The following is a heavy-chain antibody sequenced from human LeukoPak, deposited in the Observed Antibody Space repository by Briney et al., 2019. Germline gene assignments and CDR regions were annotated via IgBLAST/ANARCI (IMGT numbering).Heavy chain of an antibody. CDR2: IYWNDDK. Sequence: SGPTLVNPTQSLTLTCTFSGFSLTTSGVGVGWIRQPPGKALEWLALIYWNDDKRYSPSLKSRLTITKDTSKNQVVLTMTNMDPVDTATYYCAHSRYCSSTSCQKFDYWGQGTLVTVSS. CDR3: AHSRYCSSTSCQKFDY. D-gene: IGHD2-2*01. J-gene: IGHJ4*02. V-gene: IGHV2-5*01. CDR1: GFSLTTSGVG.